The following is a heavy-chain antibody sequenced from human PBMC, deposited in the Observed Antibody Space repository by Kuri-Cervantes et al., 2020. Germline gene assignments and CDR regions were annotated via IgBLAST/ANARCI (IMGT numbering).Heavy chain of an antibody. CDR3: ARAAAAGLYYYYYYMDV. Sequence: SVKVSCKASGGTFSSYAISWVRQAPGQGLEWMGGIIPIFGTASYAQKFQGRVTITADKSTSTAYMELSSLRSEDTAVYYCARAAAAGLYYYYYYMDVWGKGTTVTVSS. V-gene: IGHV1-69*06. J-gene: IGHJ6*03. CDR1: GGTFSSYA. D-gene: IGHD6-13*01. CDR2: IIPIFGTA.